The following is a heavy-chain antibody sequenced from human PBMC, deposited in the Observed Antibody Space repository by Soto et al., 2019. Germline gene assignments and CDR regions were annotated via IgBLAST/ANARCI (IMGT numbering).Heavy chain of an antibody. CDR2: INPGNGNT. Sequence: ASVKVSGEASGYTFPRYAMNWVRQAPGQSPEWMGWINPGNGNTKYSQRFQGRVTITRDTSASTAYMELSSLTSEDTAVYYCARRGALNSYYYGYYFDYWGQGTLVPVSS. V-gene: IGHV1-3*01. D-gene: IGHD3-9*01. CDR1: GYTFPRYA. J-gene: IGHJ4*02. CDR3: ARRGALNSYYYGYYFDY.